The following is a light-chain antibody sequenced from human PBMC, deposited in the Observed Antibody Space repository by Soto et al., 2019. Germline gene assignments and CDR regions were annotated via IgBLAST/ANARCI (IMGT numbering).Light chain of an antibody. V-gene: IGLV1-40*01. J-gene: IGLJ3*02. CDR1: SSDIGAGYD. Sequence: QSVLTQPPSMSGAPGQRVTISCTGSSSDIGAGYDVHWYQQFPGTAPKLLIYSNINRPSGVPDRFSGSKSGTSASLAITGLQAEDEADYYCQSCDSSLGGSKGVFGGGTKVTVL. CDR3: QSCDSSLGGSKGV. CDR2: SNI.